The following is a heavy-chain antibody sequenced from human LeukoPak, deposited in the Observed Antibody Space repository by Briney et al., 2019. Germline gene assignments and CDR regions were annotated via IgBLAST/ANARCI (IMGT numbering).Heavy chain of an antibody. CDR3: ASMYYYDSSDAFDI. CDR1: GFTFSSYA. V-gene: IGHV3-64*01. D-gene: IGHD3-22*01. Sequence: PGGSLRLSCAASGFTFSSYAMHWVRQAPGKGLEYVSAISSNGGSTYYANSVKGRFTISRDNSKNTLYLQMSSLRAEDMAVYYCASMYYYDSSDAFDIWGQGTMVTVSS. CDR2: ISSNGGST. J-gene: IGHJ3*02.